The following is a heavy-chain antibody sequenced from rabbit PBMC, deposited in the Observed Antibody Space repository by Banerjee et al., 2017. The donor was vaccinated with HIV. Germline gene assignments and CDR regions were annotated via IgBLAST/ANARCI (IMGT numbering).Heavy chain of an antibody. J-gene: IGHJ4*01. CDR2: IDSMYGRP. CDR3: ARDLGANNL. Sequence: QSLEESGGDLVKPGASLTLTCTASGFSFSSSYWICWVRQAPGKGLELIACIDSMYGRPWYASWAKGRFTISKTSSTTVTLQMTSLTAADTATYFCARDLGANNLWGPGTLVTVS. CDR1: GFSFSSSYW. D-gene: IGHD4-1*01. V-gene: IGHV1S40*01.